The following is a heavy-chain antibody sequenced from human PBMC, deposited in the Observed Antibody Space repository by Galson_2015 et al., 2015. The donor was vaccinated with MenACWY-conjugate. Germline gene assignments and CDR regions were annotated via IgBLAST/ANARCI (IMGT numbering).Heavy chain of an antibody. Sequence: SLRLSCEASGFTFSSFGMKWVRQAPGKGLEWVSYITSSSTTIYYADSLKGRFTITRDNAKTSLYLQMNSLRDEDTAVYYCARDREDYEHVWGTYRPHSFDYWGRGTLLTASS. CDR2: ITSSSTTI. CDR1: GFTFSSFG. D-gene: IGHD3-16*02. J-gene: IGHJ4*01. V-gene: IGHV3-48*02. CDR3: ARDREDYEHVWGTYRPHSFDY.